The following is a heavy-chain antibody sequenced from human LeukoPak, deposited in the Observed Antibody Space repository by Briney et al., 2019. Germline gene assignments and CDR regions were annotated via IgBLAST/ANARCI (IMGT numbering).Heavy chain of an antibody. CDR3: TSVRIVVVPAAIPGNY. V-gene: IGHV3-15*01. D-gene: IGHD2-2*02. Sequence: GGSLRLSCAASGFTFSNAWMSWVRQAPGKGLEWVGRIKSNTDGGTIDYAAPVKGRFTISRDDSKNTLYLQMNGLKTEDTAVYYCTSVRIVVVPAAIPGNYWGQGTLVTVSS. CDR1: GFTFSNAW. CDR2: IKSNTDGGTI. J-gene: IGHJ4*02.